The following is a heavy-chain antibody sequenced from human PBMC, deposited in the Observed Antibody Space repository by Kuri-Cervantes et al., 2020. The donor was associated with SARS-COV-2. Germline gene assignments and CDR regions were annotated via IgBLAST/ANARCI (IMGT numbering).Heavy chain of an antibody. D-gene: IGHD6-6*01. CDR1: GFIFSNYG. CDR3: AVPSSSAFYY. Sequence: GESLKISCAASGFIFSNYGMHWVRQAPGKGLEWVSAISGSGGSTYCADSVKGRFTISRDNSKNTLYLQMNSLRAEDTAVYYCAVPSSSAFYYWGQGTLVTVSS. V-gene: IGHV3-23*01. CDR2: ISGSGGST. J-gene: IGHJ4*02.